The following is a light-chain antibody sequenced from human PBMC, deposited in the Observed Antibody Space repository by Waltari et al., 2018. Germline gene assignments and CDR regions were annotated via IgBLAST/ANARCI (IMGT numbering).Light chain of an antibody. CDR2: AAS. CDR1: QSISTS. Sequence: DIQMTQSPSSLSASVGDRVTIACRASQSISTSVNWYQQTEGKAPKALIYAASTLQSGVPSRCSGSGSGTDVTLTISGLQPEDVATYYCQQNFATPWTFGRGTKVEIE. J-gene: IGKJ1*01. CDR3: QQNFATPWT. V-gene: IGKV1-39*01.